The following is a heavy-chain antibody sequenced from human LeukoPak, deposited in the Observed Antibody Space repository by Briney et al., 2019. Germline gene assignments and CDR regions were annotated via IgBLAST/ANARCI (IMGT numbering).Heavy chain of an antibody. CDR3: ANSRRDGYNQWYYGMDV. J-gene: IGHJ6*02. CDR2: ISYDGSNK. Sequence: TGGSLRLSCAASGFTFSSYDMHWVRQAPGKGLEWVAVISYDGSNKYYEESVKGRFTISRDNSKNTLYLQMNGLRPEDTAVYYCANSRRDGYNQWYYGMDVWGQGTTVTVSS. CDR1: GFTFSSYD. D-gene: IGHD5-24*01. V-gene: IGHV3-30*18.